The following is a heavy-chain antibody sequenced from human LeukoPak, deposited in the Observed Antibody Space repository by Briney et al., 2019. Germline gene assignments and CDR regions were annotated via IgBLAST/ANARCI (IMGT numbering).Heavy chain of an antibody. CDR2: IYTSGST. J-gene: IGHJ6*03. V-gene: IGHV4-61*02. CDR1: GGSISSGSYY. CDR3: ARDKEGGAGQLLYRYYYYMDV. Sequence: PSQTLSLTCTVSGGSISSGSYYWSWIRQPAGKGLEWIGRIYTSGSTNYNPSLKSRVTISVDTSKNQFSLKLSSVTAADTAVYYCARDKEGGAGQLLYRYYYYMDVWGKGTTVTVSS. D-gene: IGHD2-2*02.